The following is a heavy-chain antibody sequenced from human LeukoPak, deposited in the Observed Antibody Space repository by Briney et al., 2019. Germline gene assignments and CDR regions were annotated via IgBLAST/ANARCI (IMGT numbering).Heavy chain of an antibody. V-gene: IGHV1-8*01. CDR3: ARGAVYGSGSYYNGFDP. CDR2: MNPKSGNT. Sequence: GASVKVSCKASGYTFTSYDINWVRQATGQGLEWMGWMNPKSGNTGYAQKFQGRVTMTRNTSISTAYMELSSLRSEDTAVYYCARGAVYGSGSYYNGFDPWGQGTLVTVSS. J-gene: IGHJ5*02. CDR1: GYTFTSYD. D-gene: IGHD3-10*01.